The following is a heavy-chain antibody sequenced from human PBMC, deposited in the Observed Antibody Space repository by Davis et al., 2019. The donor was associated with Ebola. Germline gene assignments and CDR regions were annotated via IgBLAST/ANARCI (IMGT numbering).Heavy chain of an antibody. CDR3: AKKSGYYGSGSQYYFDY. CDR2: ISGSGGST. D-gene: IGHD3-10*01. J-gene: IGHJ4*02. V-gene: IGHV3-23*01. Sequence: PGGSLRLSCAASGFTFSSYAMSWVRQAPGKGLEWVSAISGSGGSTYYADSVKGRFTISRDNSKNTLYLQMNSLRAEDTAVYYCAKKSGYYGSGSQYYFDYRGQGTLVTVSS. CDR1: GFTFSSYA.